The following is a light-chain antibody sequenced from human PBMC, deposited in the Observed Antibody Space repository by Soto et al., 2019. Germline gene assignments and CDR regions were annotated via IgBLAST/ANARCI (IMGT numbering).Light chain of an antibody. CDR2: GVA. CDR3: MQGIQLPHT. Sequence: DIVLTQTQLSLLVTPGQPPPIPCKSSQSLLNTDGKTYLYVDLQKPGKPPQLLIYGVANLFCGVPDRVSGSGSETDLTLKISRVQAEDGGLYYFMQGIQLPHTFGQGTRLEIK. V-gene: IGKV2D-29*01. CDR1: QSLLNTDGKTY. J-gene: IGKJ5*01.